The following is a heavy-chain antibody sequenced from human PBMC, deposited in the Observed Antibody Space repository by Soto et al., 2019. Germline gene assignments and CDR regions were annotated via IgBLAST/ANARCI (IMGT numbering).Heavy chain of an antibody. CDR2: ISSSSTYI. V-gene: IGHV3-21*01. Sequence: GGSLRLSCAASGFTFTSYTMNLVRQAPGKGLEWVSSISSSSTYIYYADSVKGRFTISRDNAKNSLYLQMNSLRAEDTAVYYCARDLAAATSYGMDVWGQGTTVTVSS. CDR1: GFTFTSYT. J-gene: IGHJ6*02. CDR3: ARDLAAATSYGMDV. D-gene: IGHD6-13*01.